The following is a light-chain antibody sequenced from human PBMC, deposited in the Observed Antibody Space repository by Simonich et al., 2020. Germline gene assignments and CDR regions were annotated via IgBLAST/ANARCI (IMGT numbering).Light chain of an antibody. Sequence: AIQLTQSPSSLSASVGDRVTITCRASQGISSALAWYQQKPGKAPKLLIYDDSSLESGVPSRFRGSGSGTDFTLTISSLQPEDFATYYCQQSYSTPYTFGQGTKLEIK. CDR3: QQSYSTPYT. J-gene: IGKJ2*01. CDR1: QGISSA. CDR2: DDS. V-gene: IGKV1-13*02.